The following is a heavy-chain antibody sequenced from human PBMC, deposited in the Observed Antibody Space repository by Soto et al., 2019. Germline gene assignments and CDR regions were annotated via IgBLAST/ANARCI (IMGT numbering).Heavy chain of an antibody. CDR2: ISGSGGST. Sequence: GGSLRLSCAASGFTFSSYAMSWVRQAPGKGLEWVSAISGSGGSTYYADSVKGRFTISRDNSKNTLYLQMNSLRAEDKAVYYCAKSIAARPVYYYYGLYVWGQGTTVTVSS. V-gene: IGHV3-23*01. CDR3: AKSIAARPVYYYYGLYV. CDR1: GFTFSSYA. J-gene: IGHJ6*02. D-gene: IGHD6-6*01.